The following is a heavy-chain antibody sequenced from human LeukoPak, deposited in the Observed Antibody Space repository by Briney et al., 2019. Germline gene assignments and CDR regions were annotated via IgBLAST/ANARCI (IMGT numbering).Heavy chain of an antibody. CDR3: ARDASLSYYDFWSGYTPRAFDI. V-gene: IGHV1-18*01. CDR1: GYTFTSYG. D-gene: IGHD3-3*01. J-gene: IGHJ3*02. CDR2: ISAYNGNT. Sequence: ASVKVSCKASGYTFTSYGISWVRQAPGQGLEWIGWISAYNGNTNYAQKLQGRVTMTTGTSTSTAYMELRSLRSDDTAVYYCARDASLSYYDFWSGYTPRAFDIWGQGTMVTVSS.